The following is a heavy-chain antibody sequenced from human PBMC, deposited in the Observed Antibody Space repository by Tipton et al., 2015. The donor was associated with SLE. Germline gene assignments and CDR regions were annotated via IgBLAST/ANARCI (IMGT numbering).Heavy chain of an antibody. CDR3: ARDPRDSSSWSSFDY. J-gene: IGHJ4*02. CDR1: GFTFSSYS. Sequence: SLRLSCAASGFTFSSYSMNWVRQAPGKGLEWVSSISSSSSYIYYADSVKGRFTISRDNAKNSLYLQMNSLRAEDTAVYYCARDPRDSSSWSSFDYWGQGTLVTVSA. V-gene: IGHV3-21*01. D-gene: IGHD6-13*01. CDR2: ISSSSSYI.